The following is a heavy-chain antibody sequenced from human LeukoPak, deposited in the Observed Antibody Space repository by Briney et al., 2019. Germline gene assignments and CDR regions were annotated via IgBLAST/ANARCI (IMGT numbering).Heavy chain of an antibody. Sequence: GSSVKVSCKASGGTFSSYAISWVRQAPGQGLEWMGGIIPIFGTANYAQKFQGRVTITADKSTSTAYMELSSLRSEDTAVYYSASHYGSGSQHSFFDYWGQGTLVTVSS. CDR2: IIPIFGTA. J-gene: IGHJ4*02. D-gene: IGHD3-10*01. CDR3: ASHYGSGSQHSFFDY. CDR1: GGTFSSYA. V-gene: IGHV1-69*06.